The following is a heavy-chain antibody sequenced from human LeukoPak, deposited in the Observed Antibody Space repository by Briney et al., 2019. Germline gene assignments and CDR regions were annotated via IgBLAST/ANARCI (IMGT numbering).Heavy chain of an antibody. CDR3: AKDYRAVAGTGGAFDY. V-gene: IGHV3-9*03. CDR2: ISWNSGIM. J-gene: IGHJ4*02. D-gene: IGHD6-19*01. CDR1: GFTFDDYA. Sequence: GRSLRLSCAASGFTFDDYAMHWVRQAPGKGLEWVSGISWNSGIMVYADSVKGRFTISRDNAKHSLYLQMNSLRAEDMALYYCAKDYRAVAGTGGAFDYWGQGTLVTVSS.